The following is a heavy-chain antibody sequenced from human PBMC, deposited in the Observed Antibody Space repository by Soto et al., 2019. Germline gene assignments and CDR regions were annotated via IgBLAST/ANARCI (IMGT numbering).Heavy chain of an antibody. CDR1: GDSIGTGGYY. V-gene: IGHV4-31*03. D-gene: IGHD3-22*01. Sequence: TSETLSLTCTVSGDSIGTGGYYWDWIRQQPGKGPEWIGYIHNSGNTYYNPSLKSRLTISLDTSKNQFSLHLSSVTAADTAVYYCATNHDDISGRTPLLFDSWGQGTLVTVSS. CDR2: IHNSGNT. J-gene: IGHJ4*02. CDR3: ATNHDDISGRTPLLFDS.